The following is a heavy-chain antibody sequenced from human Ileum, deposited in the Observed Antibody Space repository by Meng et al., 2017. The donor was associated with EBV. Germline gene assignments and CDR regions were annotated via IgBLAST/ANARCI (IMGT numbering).Heavy chain of an antibody. CDR1: VDSVPNNSAA. Sequence: SAPGLQQPLHTLYRACASSVDSVPNNSAAWNRIRPSPSSGLEWLRRTYYRSKWYNEYAVSVKSRIIINADTSKNQFSLQLNSVTPEDTAVYYCARGARLAPFDYWGQGTLVTVSS. CDR2: TYYRSKWYN. V-gene: IGHV6-1*01. CDR3: ARGARLAPFDY. D-gene: IGHD6-19*01. J-gene: IGHJ4*02.